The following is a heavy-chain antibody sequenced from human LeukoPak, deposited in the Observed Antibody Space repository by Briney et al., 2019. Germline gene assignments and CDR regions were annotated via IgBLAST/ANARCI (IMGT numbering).Heavy chain of an antibody. D-gene: IGHD2-15*01. CDR3: ARLCSGGSCYEEDYSDY. J-gene: IGHJ4*02. CDR1: GGSISSSSYY. Sequence: SETLSLTCTVSGGSISSSSYYWGWIRQPPGKGLEWIGSIYYSGSTYYNPSLKSRVTISVDTSKNQFSLRLSSVTAADTAVYYCARLCSGGSCYEEDYSDYWGQGTLVTVSS. V-gene: IGHV4-39*01. CDR2: IYYSGST.